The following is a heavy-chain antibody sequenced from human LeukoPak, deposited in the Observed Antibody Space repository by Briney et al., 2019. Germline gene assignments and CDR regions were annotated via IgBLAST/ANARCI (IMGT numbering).Heavy chain of an antibody. CDR1: VDSPCGDH. CDR3: ARGRGLGVITPYSDS. Sequence: SVTQSLTCSLSVDSPCGDHWRCTPHPPEEGVEWIRCISYRGSTNYNPSPKSRVTISVDTSKKRFSPKLTSVTAADTGVYYCARGRGLGVITPYSDSWGQGTLVTVSS. CDR2: ISYRGST. D-gene: IGHD3-16*02. J-gene: IGHJ4*02. V-gene: IGHV4-59*08.